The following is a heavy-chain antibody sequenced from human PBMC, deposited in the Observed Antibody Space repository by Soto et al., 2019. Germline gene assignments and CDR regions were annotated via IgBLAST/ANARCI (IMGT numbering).Heavy chain of an antibody. CDR2: IFYSGST. CDR3: ARPSYGGRYLDLFDP. D-gene: IGHD3-16*02. Sequence: PSETRSLTCTVSGGSVISSDYYWGWIRQSPGKGLEWIGSIFYSGSTDSTSYNSSLKSRLTISVDTSKNQFSLKLDSVTAADTGIYYCARPSYGGRYLDLFDPWGQGTLVTVSS. CDR1: GGSVISSDYY. J-gene: IGHJ5*02. V-gene: IGHV4-39*01.